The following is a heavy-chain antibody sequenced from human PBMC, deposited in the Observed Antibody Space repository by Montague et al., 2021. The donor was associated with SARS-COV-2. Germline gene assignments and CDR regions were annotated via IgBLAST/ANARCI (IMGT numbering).Heavy chain of an antibody. CDR1: GFSLSTSGVG. D-gene: IGHD3-22*01. Sequence: PALVKPTQTLTLTCTFSGFSLSTSGVGVGWIRQPPGKALEWLALIYWDDDKRYSPSLKSRLTITKDTSKNQVVLTMTNMDPVDTATYYCAQSPAGVVSTGYLDYWGQGTLVTVSS. V-gene: IGHV2-5*02. J-gene: IGHJ4*02. CDR2: IYWDDDK. CDR3: AQSPAGVVSTGYLDY.